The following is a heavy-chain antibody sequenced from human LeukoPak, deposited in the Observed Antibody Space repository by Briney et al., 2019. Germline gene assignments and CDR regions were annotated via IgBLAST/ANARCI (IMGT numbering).Heavy chain of an antibody. CDR2: IIPIFGTA. J-gene: IGHJ5*02. CDR3: ARLSSHYGDYKVDP. CDR1: GGTFSSYA. V-gene: IGHV1-69*06. D-gene: IGHD4-17*01. Sequence: SVKVSCKASGGTFSSYAISWVRQAPGQGLEWMGGIIPIFGTANYAQKFQGRVTITADKSTSTAYMDLSSLRSEDTAVYYCARLSSHYGDYKVDPWGQGTLVTVSS.